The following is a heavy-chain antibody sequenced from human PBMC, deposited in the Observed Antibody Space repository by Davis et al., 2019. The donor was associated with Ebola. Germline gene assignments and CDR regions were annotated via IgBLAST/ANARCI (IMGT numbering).Heavy chain of an antibody. CDR3: TREYCSSTSCRDY. CDR1: GFTFSSYG. V-gene: IGHV3-73*01. Sequence: GESLKISCAASGFTFSSYGMHWVRQASGKGLEWVGRIRSKANSYATAYAASVKGRFTISRDDSKNTAYLQMNSLKTEDTAVYYCTREYCSSTSCRDYWGQGTLVTVSS. CDR2: IRSKANSYAT. J-gene: IGHJ4*02. D-gene: IGHD2-2*01.